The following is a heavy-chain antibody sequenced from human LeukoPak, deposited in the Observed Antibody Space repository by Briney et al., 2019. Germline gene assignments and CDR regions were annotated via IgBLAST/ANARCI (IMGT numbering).Heavy chain of an antibody. D-gene: IGHD5-24*01. CDR1: GGTFSSYA. CDR3: AWTNGDGYNPFDY. J-gene: IGHJ4*02. V-gene: IGHV1-69*13. Sequence: SVKVSCTASGGTFSSYAISWVRQAPGQGLEWMGGIIPIFGTANYAQKFQGRVTITADESTSTAYMELSSLRSEDTAVYYCAWTNGDGYNPFDYWGQGTLVTVSS. CDR2: IIPIFGTA.